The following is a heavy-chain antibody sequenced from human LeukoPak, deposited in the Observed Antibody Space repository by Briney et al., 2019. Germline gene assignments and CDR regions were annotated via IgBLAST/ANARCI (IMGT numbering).Heavy chain of an antibody. Sequence: KPPETLSLTCAVYGGSFSGYYWSWIRQPPGKGLEWIGEINHSGSTNYNPSLKSRVTISVDTSKNQFSLKLSSVTAADTAVYYCARGRHYDSSGYPYYFDYWGQGTLVTVSS. CDR2: INHSGST. V-gene: IGHV4-34*01. CDR3: ARGRHYDSSGYPYYFDY. J-gene: IGHJ4*02. CDR1: GGSFSGYY. D-gene: IGHD3-22*01.